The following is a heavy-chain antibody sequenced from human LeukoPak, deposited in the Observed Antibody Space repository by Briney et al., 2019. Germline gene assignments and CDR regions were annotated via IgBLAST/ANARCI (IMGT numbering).Heavy chain of an antibody. D-gene: IGHD5-12*01. CDR3: ARVSGYDWESFYDY. CDR2: IYYSGTT. J-gene: IGHJ4*02. CDR1: GGSISNYY. V-gene: IGHV4-59*01. Sequence: PSETLSLTCTVSGGSISNYYWNWIRQPPGKGLEWIGYIYYSGTTNYNPSLKSRVSMSVDTSKNQFSLKLSSVTAADTAVYYCARVSGYDWESFYDYWGQGTLVTVSS.